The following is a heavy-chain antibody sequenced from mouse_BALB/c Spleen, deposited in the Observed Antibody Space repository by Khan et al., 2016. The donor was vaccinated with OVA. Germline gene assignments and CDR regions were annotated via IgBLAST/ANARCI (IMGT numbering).Heavy chain of an antibody. D-gene: IGHD1-1*01. V-gene: IGHV3-2*02. Sequence: EVQLQQSRPGLVKPSQSLSLTCTVTGYSITTDYAWNWIRQFPGNKLEWMGFISYNGKTKYNPSLKSRISITRDTSKNQFFLQLKSVTTDDTARYYCARVYGGDFDYWGQGTTLTVSS. CDR1: GYSITTDYA. CDR3: ARVYGGDFDY. CDR2: ISYNGKT. J-gene: IGHJ2*01.